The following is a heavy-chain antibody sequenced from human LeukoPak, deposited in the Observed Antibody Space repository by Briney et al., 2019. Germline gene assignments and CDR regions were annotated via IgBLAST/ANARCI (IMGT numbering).Heavy chain of an antibody. CDR3: AKDLQQLESTAPY. CDR2: ISGSGGST. Sequence: QAGGSLRLSCAASGFTFSSYGMSWVRQAPGKGLEWVSAISGSGGSTYYADSVKGRFTISRDNSKNTLYLQMNSLRAEDTAVYYCAKDLQQLESTAPYWGQGTLVTVSS. J-gene: IGHJ4*02. V-gene: IGHV3-23*01. CDR1: GFTFSSYG. D-gene: IGHD6-13*01.